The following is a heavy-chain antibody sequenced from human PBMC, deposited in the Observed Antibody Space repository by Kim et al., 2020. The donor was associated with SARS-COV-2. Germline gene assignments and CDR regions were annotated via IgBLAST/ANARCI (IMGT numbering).Heavy chain of an antibody. J-gene: IGHJ4*02. V-gene: IGHV4-34*01. Sequence: SETLSLTCAVYGGSFNDYYWSWLRQTPGKGPEWIGEINHGGSINYSASLKSRVSMSVDTSKNQFSLNLTSVTAADTATYYCARVQYGSGTFWTYFFDSWGQGTLVTVSS. CDR2: INHGGSI. CDR1: GGSFNDYY. D-gene: IGHD3-10*01. CDR3: ARVQYGSGTFWTYFFDS.